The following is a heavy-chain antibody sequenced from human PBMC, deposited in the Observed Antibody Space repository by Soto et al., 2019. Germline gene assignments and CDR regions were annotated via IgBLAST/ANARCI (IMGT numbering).Heavy chain of an antibody. CDR3: ASLEGCSSTSCWDY. Sequence: EVQLVESGGGLVQPGGSLRLSCAASGFTFSSYSMNWVRQAPGKGLEWVSYISSSSSTIYYADSVKGRFTISRDNAKNSMYLQMNSLRAGDTAVYYRASLEGCSSTSCWDYWGQGTLVTVSS. CDR1: GFTFSSYS. J-gene: IGHJ4*02. D-gene: IGHD2-2*01. CDR2: ISSSSSTI. V-gene: IGHV3-48*01.